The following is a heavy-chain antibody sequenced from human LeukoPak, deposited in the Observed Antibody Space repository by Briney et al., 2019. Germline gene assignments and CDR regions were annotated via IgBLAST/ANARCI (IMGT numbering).Heavy chain of an antibody. CDR1: GFTFDDYA. CDR2: ISWNSGSI. Sequence: GGSLRLSCAASGFTFDDYAMHWVRQAPGKGLEWVSGISWNSGSIGYADSVKGRFTISRDNAKNSLYLQMNSLRAEDTALYYCAKDCRQYRYSGSYLFDYWGQGTLVTVSS. CDR3: AKDCRQYRYSGSYLFDY. D-gene: IGHD1-26*01. J-gene: IGHJ4*02. V-gene: IGHV3-9*01.